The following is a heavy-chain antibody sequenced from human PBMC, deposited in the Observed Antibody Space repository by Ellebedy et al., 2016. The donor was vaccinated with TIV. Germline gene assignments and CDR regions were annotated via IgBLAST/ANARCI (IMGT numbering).Heavy chain of an antibody. V-gene: IGHV3-21*01. CDR3: ARVPDILTGDSPDLPYYFDY. D-gene: IGHD3-9*01. J-gene: IGHJ4*02. CDR1: GFTFSSYS. CDR2: ISSSSSYI. Sequence: GGSLRLXXAASGFTFSSYSMNWVRQAPGKGLEWVSSISSSSSYIYYADSVKGRFTISRDNAKNSLYLQMNSLRAEDTAVYYCARVPDILTGDSPDLPYYFDYWGQGTLVTVSS.